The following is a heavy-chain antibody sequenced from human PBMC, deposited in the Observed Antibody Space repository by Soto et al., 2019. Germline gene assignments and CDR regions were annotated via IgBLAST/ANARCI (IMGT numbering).Heavy chain of an antibody. CDR2: VSANTSAQ. V-gene: IGHV3-48*01. CDR1: GFTFSNFG. CDR3: GRGASKEFCIGGTCYWGNWYSDL. D-gene: IGHD2-15*01. Sequence: GGSLRLSCAASGFTFSNFGMQWFRQAPGKGLEWVSYVSANTSAQHYAESVKGRFTISRDNAQNSVFLQMNSLRAEDTAVYYCGRGASKEFCIGGTCYWGNWYSDLWGRGTLVTVSS. J-gene: IGHJ2*01.